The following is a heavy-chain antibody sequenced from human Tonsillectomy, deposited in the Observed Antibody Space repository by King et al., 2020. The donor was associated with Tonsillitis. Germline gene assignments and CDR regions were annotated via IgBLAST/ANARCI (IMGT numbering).Heavy chain of an antibody. D-gene: IGHD6-19*01. CDR2: IYYSGST. Sequence: QLQESGPGLVKPSETLSLTCTVSGGSISSSSYYWGWIRQPPGKGLEWIGSIYYSGSTYYNPSLKSRVTISVDTSTNQFSLKLSSVTATDSAVYYCARVEKGIAVADFDYWGQGTLVTVSS. J-gene: IGHJ4*02. V-gene: IGHV4-39*07. CDR3: ARVEKGIAVADFDY. CDR1: GGSISSSSYY.